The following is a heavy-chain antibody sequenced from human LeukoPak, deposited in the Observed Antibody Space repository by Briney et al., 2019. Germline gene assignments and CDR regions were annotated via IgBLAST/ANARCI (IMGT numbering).Heavy chain of an antibody. J-gene: IGHJ4*02. Sequence: KPLETLSLTCTVSGGSISRYYWSWIRQPPGTGLEWIGYIYYTGRADYNPSLKSRVSMSVDTSKNQFSLRVNSMTAAATAVYYCARGDFWSGAPTDWGQGTLVTVSS. V-gene: IGHV4-59*01. CDR2: IYYTGRA. D-gene: IGHD3-3*01. CDR1: GGSISRYY. CDR3: ARGDFWSGAPTD.